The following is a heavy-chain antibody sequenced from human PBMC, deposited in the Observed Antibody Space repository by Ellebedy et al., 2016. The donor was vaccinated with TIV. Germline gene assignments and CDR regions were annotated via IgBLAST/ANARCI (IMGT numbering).Heavy chain of an antibody. CDR2: IDQNSASI. V-gene: IGHV3-9*01. Sequence: SLKISCVASGFTFHDYVMHWVREVPGKGLEWVSGIDQNSASISYADSVKGRFTITRDNVKNSLYLQMNSLKTEDTAFFYCARKGGGSGPDYVDYWGQGTLVTVSS. CDR3: ARKGGGSGPDYVDY. CDR1: GFTFHDYV. D-gene: IGHD3-10*01. J-gene: IGHJ4*02.